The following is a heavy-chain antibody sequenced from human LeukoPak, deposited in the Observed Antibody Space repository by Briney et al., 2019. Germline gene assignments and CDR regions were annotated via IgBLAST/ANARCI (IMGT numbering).Heavy chain of an antibody. CDR1: VFTFSSYS. CDR2: ICSTSRCI. J-gene: IGHJ4*02. V-gene: IGHV3-21*01. D-gene: IGHD2-2*01. Sequence: GGSLRLSCAASVFTFSSYSMSWVRQAPWKGLEWVSSICSTSRCIFYADSVKGRFTISRDNAKSSLYLQMNDLRAEDTAVYYCVRHGDTDSCLANWGQGTLVTVSS. CDR3: VRHGDTDSCLAN.